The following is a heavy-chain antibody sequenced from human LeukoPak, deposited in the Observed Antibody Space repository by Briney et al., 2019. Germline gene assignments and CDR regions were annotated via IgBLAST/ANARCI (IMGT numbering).Heavy chain of an antibody. J-gene: IGHJ4*02. CDR1: GFTFSSYW. CDR2: IKQDGSEK. D-gene: IGHD3-10*01. CDR3: AREAVGWVGELLAPPDY. V-gene: IGHV3-7*05. Sequence: GGSLRLSCAASGFTFSSYWMSWVRQAPGKGLEWVANIKQDGSEKYYVDSVKGRFTISRDNAKNSLYLQMNSLRAEDTAVYYCAREAVGWVGELLAPPDYWGQGTLVTVSS.